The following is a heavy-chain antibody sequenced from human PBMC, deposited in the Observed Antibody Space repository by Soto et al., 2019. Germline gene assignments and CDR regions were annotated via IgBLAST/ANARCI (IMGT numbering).Heavy chain of an antibody. CDR2: ISGSAGST. CDR1: GFTFSSYA. V-gene: IGHV3-23*01. CDR3: AKGLGHCSGGSCYYAFDI. D-gene: IGHD2-15*01. Sequence: QPGGSLRLSCAASGFTFSSYAMSWVRQAPGKGLEWVSAISGSAGSTYYADSVKGRFTISRDNSKNTLYLQMNSLRAEDTAVYYCAKGLGHCSGGSCYYAFDIWGQGTMVTVSS. J-gene: IGHJ3*02.